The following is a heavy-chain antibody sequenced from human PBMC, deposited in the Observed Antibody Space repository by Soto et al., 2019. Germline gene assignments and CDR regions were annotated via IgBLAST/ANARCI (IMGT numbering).Heavy chain of an antibody. J-gene: IGHJ4*02. V-gene: IGHV3-30*04. Sequence: QVELVESGGGVFQPGRSLRLSCAASRFTISAYAMHWVRQAPGKGLEWVAVVSFDGRQKHYVDSVRGRFTISRDESDNTVSLQMNSLRPEDTAIYYCAKDAYFDSYYFDHWGQGTLVTVSS. CDR3: AKDAYFDSYYFDH. CDR1: RFTISAYA. CDR2: VSFDGRQK. D-gene: IGHD3-9*01.